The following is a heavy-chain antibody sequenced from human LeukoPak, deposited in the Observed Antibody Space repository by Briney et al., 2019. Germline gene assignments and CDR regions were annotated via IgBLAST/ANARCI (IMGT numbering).Heavy chain of an antibody. CDR2: IIPIFGTS. J-gene: IGHJ3*02. V-gene: IGHV1-69*13. D-gene: IGHD1-26*01. CDR3: ARDRGLRVVGAINDAFDI. CDR1: GGTFSSYT. Sequence: SVKVSCKASGGTFSSYTISWVRQAPGQGLEWMGGIIPIFGTSNYAQKFQGRVTITADESTSTAYMELSSLRSEDTAVYYCARDRGLRVVGAINDAFDIWGQGTMVTVSS.